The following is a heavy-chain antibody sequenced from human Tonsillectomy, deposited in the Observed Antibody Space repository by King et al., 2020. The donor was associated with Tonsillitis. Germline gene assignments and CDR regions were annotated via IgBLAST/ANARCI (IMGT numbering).Heavy chain of an antibody. D-gene: IGHD2-2*01. CDR3: ATRMSRTSGYFFDY. J-gene: IGHJ4*02. CDR1: GFTFSSYG. CDR2: ISYDGSNK. V-gene: IGHV3-30*03. Sequence: VQLGVSGGGVIQPGRSLRLSCAASGFTFSSYGMHWVRQAPGKGLEWVAVISYDGSNKYYAGSVKGRFTISRDTSKNTLYLQMNSLTAEDTAVYYCATRMSRTSGYFFDYWGQGPVVTVSS.